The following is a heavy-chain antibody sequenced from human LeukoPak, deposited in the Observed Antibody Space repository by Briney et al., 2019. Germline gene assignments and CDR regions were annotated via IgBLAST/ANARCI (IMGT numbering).Heavy chain of an antibody. CDR2: ISGSGAST. CDR3: TKEDPRFDP. V-gene: IGHV3-23*01. CDR1: GFTFSSYA. Sequence: GGSLRLSCAASGFTFSSYAMSWVRQAPGKGLEGLSAISGSGASTHYAHSVRGRFTISRDNSKSTLYLQMNSLRADDAAVYYCTKEDPRFDPWGQGTLVTVSS. J-gene: IGHJ5*02.